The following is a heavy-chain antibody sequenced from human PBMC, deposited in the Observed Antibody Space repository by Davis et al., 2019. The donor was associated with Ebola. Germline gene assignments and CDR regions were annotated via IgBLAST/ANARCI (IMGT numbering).Heavy chain of an antibody. D-gene: IGHD3-10*01. CDR3: SERGSSV. CDR2: IYYTGSA. V-gene: IGHV4-59*12. J-gene: IGHJ4*02. Sequence: PSETLSLTCTVSGGSMNNYYWNWIRQAPGKRLEWIGSIYYTGSAKYNPSLKSRVTISIDTSKSQFSLKLNSVTAADTAVYYCSERGSSVWGQGTLVTVSS. CDR1: GGSMNNYY.